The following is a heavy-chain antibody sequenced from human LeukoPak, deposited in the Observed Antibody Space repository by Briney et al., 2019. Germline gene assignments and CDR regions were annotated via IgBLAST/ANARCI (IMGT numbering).Heavy chain of an antibody. D-gene: IGHD5-18*01. V-gene: IGHV4-34*01. CDR2: INHSGST. Sequence: SETLSLTCAVYGGSFSGYYWSWIRQPPGKWLEWIGEINHSGSTNYNPSLKSRVTISEDPSKNQFSLKLSSVTAADTAVYYCAREDGTSMDNAFDIWGQGTMVTVSS. CDR3: AREDGTSMDNAFDI. J-gene: IGHJ3*02. CDR1: GGSFSGYY.